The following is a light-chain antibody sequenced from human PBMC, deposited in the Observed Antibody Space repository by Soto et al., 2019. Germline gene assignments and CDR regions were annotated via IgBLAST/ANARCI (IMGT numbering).Light chain of an antibody. CDR2: DIS. J-gene: IGLJ1*01. CDR1: SSDVGGYNY. CDR3: AAWDDSLNGYYV. Sequence: QSVLAQPASLSGSPGQSITISCTGTSSDVGGYNYVSWYQQHPGKAPKVMIYDISNRPSGVSNRFSGSKSGTSASLAISGLQSEDEADYCCAAWDDSLNGYYVFGTGTKVTVL. V-gene: IGLV2-14*01.